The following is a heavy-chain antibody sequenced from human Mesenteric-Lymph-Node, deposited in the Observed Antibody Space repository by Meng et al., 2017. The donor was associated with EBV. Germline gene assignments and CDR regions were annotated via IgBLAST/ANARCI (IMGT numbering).Heavy chain of an antibody. J-gene: IGHJ4*02. V-gene: IGHV4-30-4*01. D-gene: IGHD4-17*01. Sequence: QVQWQRWVPGLGKPSHALSLTCSGSGASFSSVVYYWSWIRQPPGKGLEWMGYIYYRGSTYYNPSLKSRVTISVDTSKNLLSLKVNSVTAADTAVYYCAGHDFGDYAFDYWGQGTLVTVSS. CDR1: GASFSSVVYY. CDR2: IYYRGST. CDR3: AGHDFGDYAFDY.